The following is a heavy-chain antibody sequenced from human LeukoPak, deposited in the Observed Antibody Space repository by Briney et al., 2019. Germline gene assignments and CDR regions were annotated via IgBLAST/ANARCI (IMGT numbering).Heavy chain of an antibody. CDR3: ARGAGYSSSWYVYYFDY. CDR1: GGTFSSYA. Sequence: SVKVSCKASGGTFSSYAISWVRQAPGQGLEWMGGIIPIFGTANYAQKLQGRVTITADESTSTAYMELSSLRSEDTAVYYCARGAGYSSSWYVYYFDYWGQGTLVTVSS. D-gene: IGHD6-13*01. V-gene: IGHV1-69*13. CDR2: IIPIFGTA. J-gene: IGHJ4*02.